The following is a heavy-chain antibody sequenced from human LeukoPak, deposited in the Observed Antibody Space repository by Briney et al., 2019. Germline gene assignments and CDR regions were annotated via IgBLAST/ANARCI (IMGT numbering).Heavy chain of an antibody. CDR1: GGSTSSSSYY. D-gene: IGHD3-3*01. V-gene: IGHV4-39*07. J-gene: IGHJ4*02. CDR2: IYYSGST. CDR3: ARAPSYDFWSGYPYYFDY. Sequence: SETLSLTCTVSGGSTSSSSYYWGWIRQPPGKGLEWIGSIYYSGSTYYNPSLKSRVTISVDTSKNQFSLKLSSVTAADTAVYYCARAPSYDFWSGYPYYFDYWGQGTLVTVSS.